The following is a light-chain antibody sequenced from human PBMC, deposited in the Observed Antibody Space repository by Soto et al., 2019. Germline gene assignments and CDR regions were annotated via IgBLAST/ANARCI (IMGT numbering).Light chain of an antibody. J-gene: IGKJ5*01. Sequence: IQLTQSPSSLSASVGDRVTITCRASQGISNHLAWYQQKPGKAPKLLIYAASTLQGGVPSRFSGSGSGTDFTLTISSLQREDFATYFCQQLNGYPITFGQGTRLEI. V-gene: IGKV1-9*01. CDR3: QQLNGYPIT. CDR1: QGISNH. CDR2: AAS.